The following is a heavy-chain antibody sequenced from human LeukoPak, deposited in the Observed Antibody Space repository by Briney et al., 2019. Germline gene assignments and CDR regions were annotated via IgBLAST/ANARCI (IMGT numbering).Heavy chain of an antibody. CDR3: AKEQSIAAHRVSSDDAFDI. CDR1: GFTFDDYA. D-gene: IGHD6-6*01. J-gene: IGHJ3*02. Sequence: GGSLRLSCAASGFTFDDYAMHWVRQAPGKGLEWVSGISWNSGSIGYADSVKGRFTISRDNAKNSLYLQMNSLRAEDMALYYCAKEQSIAAHRVSSDDAFDIWGQGTMVTVSS. V-gene: IGHV3-9*03. CDR2: ISWNSGSI.